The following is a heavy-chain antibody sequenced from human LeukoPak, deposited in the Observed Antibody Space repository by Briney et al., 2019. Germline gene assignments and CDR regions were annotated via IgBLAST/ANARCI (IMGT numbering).Heavy chain of an antibody. Sequence: SETLSLTCTVTGGSISSDNYYWSWIRQLPGKGLEWIGYIYYSGNTYYNPSLESRVTISIDTSKNHFSLKLSSVTAADTAVYYCARDTGTYYFAYWGQGTLVTVSS. D-gene: IGHD1-7*01. V-gene: IGHV4-31*03. CDR2: IYYSGNT. J-gene: IGHJ4*02. CDR1: GGSISSDNYY. CDR3: ARDTGTYYFAY.